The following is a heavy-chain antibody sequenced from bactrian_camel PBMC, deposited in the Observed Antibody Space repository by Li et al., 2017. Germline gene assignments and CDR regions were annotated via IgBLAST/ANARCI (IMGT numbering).Heavy chain of an antibody. V-gene: IGHV3S40*01. J-gene: IGHJ4*01. CDR3: ATDALHGLGSPSN. Sequence: VQLVESGGGLVQSGGSLTLICVASGFAISEHGMSWVRRPPGKDLEYVATINTDGRTHYRESVEGRFTISRDNAKNTVYLQMNSLKSEDTALYYCATDALHGLGSPSNWGQGTQVTVS. D-gene: IGHD5*01. CDR1: GFAISEHG. CDR2: INTDGRT.